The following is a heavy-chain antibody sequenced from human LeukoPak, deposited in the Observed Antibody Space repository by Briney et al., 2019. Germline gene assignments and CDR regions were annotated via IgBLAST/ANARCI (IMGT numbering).Heavy chain of an antibody. CDR2: ISTSGSTI. CDR3: TRGPPLGLSDY. Sequence: GGSLRLSCAASGFTFSSYEMNWVRQAPGKGLEWVSYISTSGSTIYYADSVKGRFTISRDNAKKSLYLQMNGLRAEDTAVYYCTRGPPLGLSDYWGQGTLVTVSS. J-gene: IGHJ4*02. V-gene: IGHV3-48*03. CDR1: GFTFSSYE. D-gene: IGHD7-27*01.